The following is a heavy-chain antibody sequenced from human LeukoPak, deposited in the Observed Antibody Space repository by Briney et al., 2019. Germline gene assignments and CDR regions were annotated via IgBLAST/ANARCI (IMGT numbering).Heavy chain of an antibody. Sequence: SETLSLTCAVYGGSFSGYYWSWIRQPPGKGLEWIGEINHSGSTNCNPSLKSRVTISVDTSKNQFSLKLSSVTAADTAVYYCAHIVVVPGEPGHYFDYWGQGTLVTVSS. CDR1: GGSFSGYY. CDR2: INHSGST. J-gene: IGHJ4*02. CDR3: AHIVVVPGEPGHYFDY. D-gene: IGHD2-2*01. V-gene: IGHV4-34*01.